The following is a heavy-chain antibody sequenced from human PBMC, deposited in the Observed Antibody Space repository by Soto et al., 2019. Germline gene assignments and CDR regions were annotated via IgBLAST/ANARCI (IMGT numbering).Heavy chain of an antibody. CDR3: ARHLAVSGTFNWFDP. D-gene: IGHD6-13*01. V-gene: IGHV4-61*08. CDR2: IYYSGTI. CDR1: GGSVRSGDCY. Sequence: SETLSLTCTVSGGSVRSGDCYWSWIRQPPGKGLEWIGNIYYSGTIDYSPSLKSRVTISVDASKNQFSLKLSSVTAADTAVYYCARHLAVSGTFNWFDPWGQGTLVTVS. J-gene: IGHJ5*02.